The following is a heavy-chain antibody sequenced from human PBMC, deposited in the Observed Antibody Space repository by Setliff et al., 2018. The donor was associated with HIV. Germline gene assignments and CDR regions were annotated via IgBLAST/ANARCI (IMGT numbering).Heavy chain of an antibody. J-gene: IGHJ6*04. CDR3: ARSDSGWPHYQYHHTDV. Sequence: GASVKVSCKASGGRFRSFGFSWIRQASGQGLEWMGGIIPIFGKVEYAQRFQDRVKITADESTSTAYMEMSSLTSEDTAIYYCARSDSGWPHYQYHHTDVWGKGTTVTVSS. CDR1: GGRFRSFG. D-gene: IGHD6-19*01. CDR2: IIPIFGKV. V-gene: IGHV1-69*13.